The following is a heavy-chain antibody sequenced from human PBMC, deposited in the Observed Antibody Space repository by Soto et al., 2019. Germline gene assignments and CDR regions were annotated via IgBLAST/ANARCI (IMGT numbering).Heavy chain of an antibody. CDR2: ITSSGSTI. CDR3: ARGSGTVAY. D-gene: IGHD1-7*01. Sequence: GGSLRLSCAVSGFIFSDYDMNWVRQAPGKGLEWVSYITSSGSTIHYADSVKGRFTVSRDNGMNSLYLQMHSLRAEDTAVYYCARGSGTVAYWGQGTLVTVSS. CDR1: GFIFSDYD. J-gene: IGHJ4*02. V-gene: IGHV3-11*01.